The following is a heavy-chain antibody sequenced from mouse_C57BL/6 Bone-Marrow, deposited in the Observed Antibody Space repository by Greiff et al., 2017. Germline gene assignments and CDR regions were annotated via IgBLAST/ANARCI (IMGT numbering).Heavy chain of an antibody. D-gene: IGHD1-1*01. CDR1: GFNIKDDY. J-gene: IGHJ2*01. V-gene: IGHV14-4*01. CDR2: IDPENGDT. CDR3: TVTYYYGSADY. Sequence: EVQLQQSGAELVRPGASVKLSCTASGFNIKDDYMHWVKQRPEQGLEWIGWIDPENGDTEYASKFQGKATRTADTSSNTAYLQLSSLTSEDTAVFYCTVTYYYGSADYWGQGTTLTVSS.